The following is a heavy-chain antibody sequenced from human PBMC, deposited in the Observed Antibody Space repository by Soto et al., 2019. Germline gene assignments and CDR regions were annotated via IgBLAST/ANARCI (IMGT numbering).Heavy chain of an antibody. D-gene: IGHD6-19*01. CDR2: VSHDGRNT. Sequence: PGGSLRLSCAASGFTFSDYAMHWVRQAPGRGLEWVAVVSHDGRNTHYADSVKGRFTISRDSSKNTVSLEMTSLRAEDPAVYSCAKGGRQWLVTPDFNYSGQAALVTVSS. J-gene: IGHJ4*02. V-gene: IGHV3-30*18. CDR1: GFTFSDYA. CDR3: AKGGRQWLVTPDFNY.